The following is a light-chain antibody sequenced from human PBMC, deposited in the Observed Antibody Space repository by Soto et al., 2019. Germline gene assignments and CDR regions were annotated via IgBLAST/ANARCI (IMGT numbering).Light chain of an antibody. V-gene: IGKV3D-20*02. J-gene: IGKJ5*01. Sequence: EIVLTQSPGTLSLSPGERATLSCRASQSVSNNYLAWYQQKPGQAPRLLMYDASTRATGIPARVSGSGSGTDFTLTISSLQPEDFATYYCQQSYSFPITFGQGTRLEIK. CDR1: QSVSNNY. CDR3: QQSYSFPIT. CDR2: DAS.